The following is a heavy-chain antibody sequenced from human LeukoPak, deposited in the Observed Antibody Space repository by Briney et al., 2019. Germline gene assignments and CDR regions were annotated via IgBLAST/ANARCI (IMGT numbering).Heavy chain of an antibody. Sequence: SETLSLTCTVSGGSISSDSYYWDWIRQPPGKGLEWIGDFYYSGSTYYNPSLKSRVTISVDRSKNQFSLNLSSVTAADTAVYYCARLTTNDWYFDLWGRGTLVTVSS. CDR3: ARLTTNDWYFDL. CDR2: FYYSGST. D-gene: IGHD2/OR15-2a*01. V-gene: IGHV4-39*07. CDR1: GGSISSDSYY. J-gene: IGHJ2*01.